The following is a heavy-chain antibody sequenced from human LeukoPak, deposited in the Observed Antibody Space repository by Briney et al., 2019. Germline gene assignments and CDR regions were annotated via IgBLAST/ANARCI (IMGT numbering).Heavy chain of an antibody. D-gene: IGHD2-15*01. V-gene: IGHV5-51*01. Sequence: GASLKISCKGSGSRFTSYWIGWVRQMPGKGLEWMGIIYPGDSDTRYSPSFQGQVTISADKSISTAYLQWSSLKASDTAMYYCARLPKDIVVVVAATHWGQGTLVTVSS. CDR3: ARLPKDIVVVVAATH. J-gene: IGHJ4*02. CDR1: GSRFTSYW. CDR2: IYPGDSDT.